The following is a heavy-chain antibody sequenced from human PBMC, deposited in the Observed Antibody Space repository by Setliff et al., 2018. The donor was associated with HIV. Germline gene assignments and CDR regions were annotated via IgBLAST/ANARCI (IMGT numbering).Heavy chain of an antibody. CDR2: IYWDGDK. J-gene: IGHJ4*02. Sequence: GSGPTLVNPTQTLTLTCDFSVFSLATDGVAVGWIRQPPGKGPEWLALIYWDGDKRYNPSLKDRLTITKATSNDHVVRMMSNMDPADTATYYRTHVNNFRSVYFASLGQGTLVTVSS. D-gene: IGHD1-1*01. CDR3: THVNNFRSVYFAS. CDR1: VFSLATDGVA. V-gene: IGHV2-5*02.